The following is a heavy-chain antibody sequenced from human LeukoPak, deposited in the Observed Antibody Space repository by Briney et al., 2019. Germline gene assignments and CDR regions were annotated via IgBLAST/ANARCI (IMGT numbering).Heavy chain of an antibody. CDR3: ARQAAYCSSGSCYPNWFDL. D-gene: IGHD2-15*01. CDR1: GGSISSGSYY. Sequence: PSETLSLTCTVSGGSISSGSYYWGWIRQPPGKGLESIGSIYYTGSTYYNPSLKSRVTISVDTSKNQFSLKLSSVTAADTAVYYCARQAAYCSSGSCYPNWFDLWGRGTLVTVSS. J-gene: IGHJ2*01. V-gene: IGHV4-39*01. CDR2: IYYTGST.